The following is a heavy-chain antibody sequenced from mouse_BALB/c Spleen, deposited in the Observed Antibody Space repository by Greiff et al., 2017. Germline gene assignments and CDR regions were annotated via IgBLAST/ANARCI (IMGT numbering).Heavy chain of an antibody. CDR3: ARGLTTTGYFDY. CDR2: ISSGGST. CDR1: GFTFSSYA. D-gene: IGHD2-12*01. Sequence: EVKVVESGGGLVKPGGSLKLSCAASGFTFSSYAMSWVRQTPEKRLEWVASISSGGSTYYPDSVKGRFTISRDNARNILYLQMSSLRSEDTAMYYCARGLTTTGYFDYWGQGTTLTVSS. V-gene: IGHV5-6-5*01. J-gene: IGHJ2*01.